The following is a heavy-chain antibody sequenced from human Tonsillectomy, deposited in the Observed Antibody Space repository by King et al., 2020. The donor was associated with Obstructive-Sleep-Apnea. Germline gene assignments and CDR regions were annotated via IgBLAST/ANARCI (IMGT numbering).Heavy chain of an antibody. CDR3: ARDLTGMDV. J-gene: IGHJ6*02. V-gene: IGHV1-69*01. D-gene: IGHD3-9*01. CDR1: GGTVTTDT. Sequence: QLVQSGAEVKKPGSSVTVSCKASGGTVTTDTISWVRQAPGQGLEWMGGIIPKSGTAHYAQKCQGRVTITADASTNIVFMQLNSLRSEDTAVYYCARDLTGMDVWGQGTSVAVSS. CDR2: IIPKSGTA.